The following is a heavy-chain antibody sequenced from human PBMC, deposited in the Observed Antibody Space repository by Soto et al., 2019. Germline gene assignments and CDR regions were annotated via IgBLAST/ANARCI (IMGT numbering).Heavy chain of an antibody. CDR1: GFTFNYYD. D-gene: IGHD3-16*01. Sequence: EAQLLESGGGLVQPGGSLRLSCVASGFTFNYYDVTWVRRAPGKGLAWVSRISDTGRDTYFGDSVRGRFSISRDKSRNTVYLQMHSLTVDYTALYYCATSSERLSLVTLGGLIPLGFDYWGPGILVTVSS. J-gene: IGHJ4*02. V-gene: IGHV3-23*01. CDR2: ISDTGRDT. CDR3: ATSSERLSLVTLGGLIPLGFDY.